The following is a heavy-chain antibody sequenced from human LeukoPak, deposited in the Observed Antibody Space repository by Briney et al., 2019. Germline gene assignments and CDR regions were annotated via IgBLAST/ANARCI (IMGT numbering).Heavy chain of an antibody. J-gene: IGHJ4*02. CDR2: INSDGSTT. CDR1: GFTFNNYW. V-gene: IGHV3-74*01. Sequence: GGSLRLSCAASGFTFNNYWMHWVRQAPGKGLVWVSRINSDGSTTDYADSVKGRFTVSGDNAKNTLYLQMNSLRAEDTAVYYCAREDFWSGYFSDYWGQGTLVTVSS. D-gene: IGHD3-3*01. CDR3: AREDFWSGYFSDY.